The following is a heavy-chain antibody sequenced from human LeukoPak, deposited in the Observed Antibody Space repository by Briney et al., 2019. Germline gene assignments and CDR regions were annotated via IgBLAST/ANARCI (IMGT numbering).Heavy chain of an antibody. Sequence: GGSLRLSCAASGFTFSTYAMSWVRQAPGKGLEWVSGISGGGGSTYYADSVKGRFTISRDNSKNTLYLQMNSLRAEDTAVYYCARGQQWLAYYFDYWGQGTLVTVSS. J-gene: IGHJ4*02. CDR1: GFTFSTYA. CDR2: ISGGGGST. CDR3: ARGQQWLAYYFDY. D-gene: IGHD6-19*01. V-gene: IGHV3-23*01.